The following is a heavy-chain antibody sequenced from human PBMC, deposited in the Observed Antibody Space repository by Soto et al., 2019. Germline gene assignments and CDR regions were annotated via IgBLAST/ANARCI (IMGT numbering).Heavy chain of an antibody. D-gene: IGHD3-3*01. CDR3: ASSTIYITIFGVVTDYGMDV. V-gene: IGHV4-59*01. Sequence: QVQLQESGPGLVKPSETLSLTCTVSGGSISSYYWSWIRQPPGKGLEWIGYIYYSGSTNYNPSLKRRVTISVDTSKNQFSLKLSSVTAADTAVYYCASSTIYITIFGVVTDYGMDVWGQGTTVTVSS. CDR2: IYYSGST. CDR1: GGSISSYY. J-gene: IGHJ6*02.